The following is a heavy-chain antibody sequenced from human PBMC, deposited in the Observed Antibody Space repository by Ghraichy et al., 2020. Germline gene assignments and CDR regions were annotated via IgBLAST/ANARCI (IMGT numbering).Heavy chain of an antibody. CDR3: ARFQLYYDSTMFWGDDAFDI. D-gene: IGHD3-22*01. Sequence: GGSLRLSCAASGFTFSSYWIHWVRQAPGKGLVWVSRINSDGSSTSYADSVKGRFTISRDNAKNTLYLQMNSLRAEDTAVYYCARFQLYYDSTMFWGDDAFDIWGQGTMVTVSS. CDR1: GFTFSSYW. CDR2: INSDGSST. J-gene: IGHJ3*02. V-gene: IGHV3-74*01.